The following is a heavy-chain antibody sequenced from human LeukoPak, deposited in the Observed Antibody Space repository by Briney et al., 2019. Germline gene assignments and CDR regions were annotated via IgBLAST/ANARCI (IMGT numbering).Heavy chain of an antibody. Sequence: GGSLRLSCAASGFTFSSYAMSWVRQAPGKGLEWVSAISGSGGSTYYADSVKGRFTISRDNSKNTLYLQMNSLRAEDTAVYYCAALARIAVAGTLLFDYWGQGTLVTVSS. CDR1: GFTFSSYA. J-gene: IGHJ4*02. V-gene: IGHV3-23*01. CDR3: AALARIAVAGTLLFDY. CDR2: ISGSGGST. D-gene: IGHD6-19*01.